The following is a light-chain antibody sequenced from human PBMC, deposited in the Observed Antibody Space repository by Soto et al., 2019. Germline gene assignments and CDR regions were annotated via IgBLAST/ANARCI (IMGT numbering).Light chain of an antibody. Sequence: QSVLTQPPSVSGAPGQRVTISCTGSSSNIGAGYDVHWYQQLPGTAPKLLIYGNSNRPSGVPDRFSGSKSGTSASLAITGLQAEDEADYYSQSYDSILSGSVVFGGGTKLTVL. CDR1: SSNIGAGYD. J-gene: IGLJ2*01. V-gene: IGLV1-40*01. CDR2: GNS. CDR3: QSYDSILSGSVV.